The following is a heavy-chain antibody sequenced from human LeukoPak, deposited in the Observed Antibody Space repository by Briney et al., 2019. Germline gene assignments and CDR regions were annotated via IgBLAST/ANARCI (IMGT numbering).Heavy chain of an antibody. V-gene: IGHV3-21*06. Sequence: GGSLRLSCVASGFTFSYHNINWVRQVPGRGLEWVSSISSSGDYKFYAPSLEGRFTISRDNARNSVFLQMTSLRAEDTAVYYCARVGLTSTTWGQGTLVTVSS. CDR1: GFTFSYHN. J-gene: IGHJ4*02. CDR2: ISSSGDYK. D-gene: IGHD5/OR15-5a*01. CDR3: ARVGLTSTT.